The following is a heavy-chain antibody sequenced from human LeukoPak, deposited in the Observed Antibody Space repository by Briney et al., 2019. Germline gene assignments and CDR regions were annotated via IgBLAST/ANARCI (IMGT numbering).Heavy chain of an antibody. CDR1: GDTLTNEY. D-gene: IGHD6-19*01. CDR2: INVNTGSP. Sequence: ASVKVSCKSSGDTLTNEYMHWVRQAPGQGLEWMGLINVNTGSPGYAQNFQGRVTMTRDTSTGTVYMELSSLRSDDTAVYFCASFLAVATNAFDVWGQGTMVTVSS. V-gene: IGHV1-46*01. CDR3: ASFLAVATNAFDV. J-gene: IGHJ3*01.